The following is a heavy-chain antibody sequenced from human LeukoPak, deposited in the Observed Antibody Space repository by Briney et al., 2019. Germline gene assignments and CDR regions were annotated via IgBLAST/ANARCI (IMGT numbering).Heavy chain of an antibody. CDR1: GFSVTTDSYC. D-gene: IGHD3-10*01. Sequence: ASETLSLTCTVSGFSVTTDSYCWGWIRQPPGKGLEWIGYDYCGGNTNYDPSLKRRVTISVDTSKNQFSLTLTSVTAADTAVYFCARDHFGSLDSWGQGILVTVSS. V-gene: IGHV4-61*01. CDR2: DYCGGNT. CDR3: ARDHFGSLDS. J-gene: IGHJ4*02.